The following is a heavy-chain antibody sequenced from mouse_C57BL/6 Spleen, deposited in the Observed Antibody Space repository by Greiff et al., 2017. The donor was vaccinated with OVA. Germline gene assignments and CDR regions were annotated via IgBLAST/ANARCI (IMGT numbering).Heavy chain of an antibody. CDR2: ISYDGSN. J-gene: IGHJ2*01. CDR3: ALIYYYGSSPFDY. D-gene: IGHD1-1*01. Sequence: EVQLQQSGPGLVKPSQSLSLTCSVTGYSITSGYYWNWIRQFPGNKLEWMGYISYDGSNNYNPSLKNRISITRDTSKNQFFLKLNSVTTEDTATYYCALIYYYGSSPFDYWGQGTTLTVSS. CDR1: GYSITSGYY. V-gene: IGHV3-6*01.